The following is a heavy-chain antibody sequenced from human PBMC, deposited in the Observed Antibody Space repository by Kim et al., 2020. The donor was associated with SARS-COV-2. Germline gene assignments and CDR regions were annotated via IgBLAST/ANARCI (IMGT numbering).Heavy chain of an antibody. CDR3: ARDLGRGPYGDYYYYYGMDV. Sequence: SETLSLTCAVSGRSISSSNWWSWVRQPPGKGLEWIGEIYHSGSTNYNPSLKSRVTISVDKSKNQFSLKLSSVTAADTAVYYCARDLGRGPYGDYYYYYGMDVWGQGTTVTVSS. V-gene: IGHV4-4*02. CDR1: GRSISSSNW. CDR2: IYHSGST. D-gene: IGHD4-17*01. J-gene: IGHJ6*02.